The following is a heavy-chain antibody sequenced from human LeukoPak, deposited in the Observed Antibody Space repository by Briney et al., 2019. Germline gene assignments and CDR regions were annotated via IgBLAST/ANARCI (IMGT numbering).Heavy chain of an antibody. CDR3: AKVWWELLSSTLDY. J-gene: IGHJ4*02. D-gene: IGHD1-26*01. CDR1: GFTVSSYY. Sequence: GGSLRLSCAASGFTVSSYYLSWVREAPGKGLEWVSVMYSGGSTYHAEFVKGRFTIPRAHSKDTLYLHMNSLRAEDTAVYYCAKVWWELLSSTLDYWGQGTLVTVSS. CDR2: MYSGGST. V-gene: IGHV3-66*01.